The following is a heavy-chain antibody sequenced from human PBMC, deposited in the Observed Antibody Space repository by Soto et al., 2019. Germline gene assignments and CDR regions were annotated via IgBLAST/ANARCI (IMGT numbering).Heavy chain of an antibody. D-gene: IGHD6-19*01. J-gene: IGHJ6*02. V-gene: IGHV3-49*03. CDR3: TRIFSSGGQYAFYYYAMDV. CDR1: GFAFRDYA. Sequence: GGSLRLSCRASGFAFRDYAMGWFRQAPGKGLECVGFIRNKVYGGAPEYGASVQGRFTISRDDSESIAYLQMDSLKTEDTALYYCTRIFSSGGQYAFYYYAMDVWGQGTTVTVS. CDR2: IRNKVYGGAP.